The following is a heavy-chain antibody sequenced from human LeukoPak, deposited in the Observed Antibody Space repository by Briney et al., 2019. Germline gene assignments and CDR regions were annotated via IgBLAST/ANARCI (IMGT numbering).Heavy chain of an antibody. CDR1: GYTFTSYY. J-gene: IGHJ4*02. Sequence: ASVKVSCKASGYTFTSYYMHWVRQAPGQGLEWMGIINPSGGNTSYAQKFQGRVTMTRDTSTSTVYMELSSLRSEDTAVYYCARDRYFAGATYYFDYWGQGTLVTVSS. CDR2: INPSGGNT. D-gene: IGHD1-26*01. V-gene: IGHV1-46*01. CDR3: ARDRYFAGATYYFDY.